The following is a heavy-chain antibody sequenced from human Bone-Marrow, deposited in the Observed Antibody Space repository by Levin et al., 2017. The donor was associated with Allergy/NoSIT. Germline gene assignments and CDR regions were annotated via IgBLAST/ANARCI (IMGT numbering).Heavy chain of an antibody. J-gene: IGHJ1*01. CDR3: ARGSAVAGRGYFQH. CDR2: FIPVLTVS. V-gene: IGHV1-69*04. D-gene: IGHD6-19*01. Sequence: SVKVSCKASGGTFSSSAINWVRQAPGQGLELMGKFIPVLTVSNYAQKFQGRVTITADKSTSTVYMELRGLRSDDTAVYYCARGSAVAGRGYFQHWGQGTLITVSS. CDR1: GGTFSSSA.